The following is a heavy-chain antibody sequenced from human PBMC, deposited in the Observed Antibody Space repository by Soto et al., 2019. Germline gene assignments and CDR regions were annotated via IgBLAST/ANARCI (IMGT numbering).Heavy chain of an antibody. CDR1: GFTFSSYA. Sequence: GGSLRLSCAASGFTFSSYAMSWVRQAPGKGLEGVSAISGSGGSKYYADSVKGRFTISRDNSKNTLYLQMNSLTAEETAVYNRAKCPRGMYQHYYYYMDVWGKGTTVTVSS. CDR3: AKCPRGMYQHYYYYMDV. D-gene: IGHD2-2*01. V-gene: IGHV3-23*01. J-gene: IGHJ6*03. CDR2: ISGSGGSK.